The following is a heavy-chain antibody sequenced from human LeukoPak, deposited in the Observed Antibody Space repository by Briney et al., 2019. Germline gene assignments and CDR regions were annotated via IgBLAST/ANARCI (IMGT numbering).Heavy chain of an antibody. CDR3: AREVVEWKYYYYGMDV. Sequence: PSETLSLTCTVSGGSISNGDHYWSWIRQHPGKGLEWIGHIYYSGSTYYNPSLKSRGIISVETSKNQFSLKLSSVTAADTAVYYCAREVVEWKYYYYGMDVWGQGTTVTVSS. CDR2: IYYSGST. CDR1: GGSISNGDHY. V-gene: IGHV4-31*03. J-gene: IGHJ6*02. D-gene: IGHD2-15*01.